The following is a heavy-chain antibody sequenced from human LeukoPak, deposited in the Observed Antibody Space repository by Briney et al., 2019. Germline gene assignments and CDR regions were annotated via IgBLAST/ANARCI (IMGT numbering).Heavy chain of an antibody. CDR2: IYYSGST. V-gene: IGHV4-39*07. CDR1: GGSISSSSYY. D-gene: IGHD3-3*02. Sequence: PSETLSLTCTVSGGSISSSSYYWGWIRQPPGKGLEWIGSIYYSGSTYYNPSLKSRVTISVDTSKNQFSLKLSSVTAADTAVYYCARSVFGVVIFFDYWGQGTLVTVSS. CDR3: ARSVFGVVIFFDY. J-gene: IGHJ4*02.